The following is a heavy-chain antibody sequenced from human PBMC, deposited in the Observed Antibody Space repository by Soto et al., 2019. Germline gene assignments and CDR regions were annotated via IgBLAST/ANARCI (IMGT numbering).Heavy chain of an antibody. CDR2: ISYDGSNK. CDR1: GFTFSSYA. V-gene: IGHV3-30-3*01. Sequence: PGGSLRLSCAASGFTFSSYAMHWVRQAPGKGLEWVAVISYDGSNKYYADSVKGRFTISRDNSKNTLYLQMNSLRAEDTAVYHCARDLGIAARGWFDPWGQGTLVTVSS. CDR3: ARDLGIAARGWFDP. D-gene: IGHD6-6*01. J-gene: IGHJ5*02.